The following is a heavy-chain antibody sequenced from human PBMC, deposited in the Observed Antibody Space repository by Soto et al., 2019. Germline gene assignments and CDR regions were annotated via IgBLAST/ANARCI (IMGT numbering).Heavy chain of an antibody. D-gene: IGHD6-19*01. J-gene: IGHJ4*02. CDR3: ARDVSSGWYPGFDY. CDR1: GFTFSSYG. V-gene: IGHV3-33*01. CDR2: IWYDGSNK. Sequence: QVQLVESGGGVVQPGRSLRLSCAASGFTFSSYGMHWVRQAPGKGLEWVAVIWYDGSNKYYADSVKGRFTISRDNSKNTLYLQMNSLRAEDTAVYCCARDVSSGWYPGFDYWGQGTLVTVSS.